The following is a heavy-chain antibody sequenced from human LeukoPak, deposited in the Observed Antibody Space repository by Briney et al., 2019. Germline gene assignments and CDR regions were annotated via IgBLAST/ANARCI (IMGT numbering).Heavy chain of an antibody. Sequence: GRSLRLSCAASGFTFSSYAMHWVRQAPGKGLEWVAVISYDGSNKYYADSVKGRFTISRDNSKNTLYLQMNSLRAEDTAVYYCARDKHYYGSGSYWVDYYYMDVWGKGTTVTISS. J-gene: IGHJ6*03. D-gene: IGHD3-10*01. V-gene: IGHV3-30*04. CDR1: GFTFSSYA. CDR3: ARDKHYYGSGSYWVDYYYMDV. CDR2: ISYDGSNK.